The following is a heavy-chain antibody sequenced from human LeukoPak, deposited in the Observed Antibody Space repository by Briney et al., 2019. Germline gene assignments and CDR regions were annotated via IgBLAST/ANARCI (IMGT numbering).Heavy chain of an antibody. CDR2: ISGSGTST. D-gene: IGHD4-11*01. Sequence: GRSLRLSCAASGFTFSSYAMHWVRQAPGKGLECVSSISGSGTSTYYADSVKGRFTSSRDNSKNTLYLQMNSLRAEDTAIYYCANEYSKGDVWGQGTTVTVSS. CDR3: ANEYSKGDV. CDR1: GFTFSSYA. V-gene: IGHV3-23*01. J-gene: IGHJ3*01.